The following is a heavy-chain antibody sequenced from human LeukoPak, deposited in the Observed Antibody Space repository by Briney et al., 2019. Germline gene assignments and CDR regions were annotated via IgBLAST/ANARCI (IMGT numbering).Heavy chain of an antibody. V-gene: IGHV3-20*01. Sequence: PRGSLRPSCAASGFTSADYGMSWVRRAPGKGLEWVSGINWNGGSTAYADSVKGRFTISRDNAKNSLYLQMNSLRAEDTALYHCARVIAAALGAFDIWGQGTMVTVAS. CDR3: ARVIAAALGAFDI. J-gene: IGHJ3*02. CDR1: GFTSADYG. CDR2: INWNGGST. D-gene: IGHD6-13*01.